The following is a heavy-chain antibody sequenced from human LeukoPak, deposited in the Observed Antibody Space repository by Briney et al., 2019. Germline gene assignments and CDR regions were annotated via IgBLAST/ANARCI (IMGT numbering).Heavy chain of an antibody. CDR2: IYCSGST. Sequence: SETLSLTCTVSGGSISSYYWSWIRQPPGKGLEWIGYIYCSGSTNYNPSLKSRVTISVDTSKNQFSLKLSSVTAADTAVYYCARGGQWLPLDYWGQGTLVTVSS. D-gene: IGHD6-19*01. CDR1: GGSISSYY. V-gene: IGHV4-59*08. CDR3: ARGGQWLPLDY. J-gene: IGHJ4*02.